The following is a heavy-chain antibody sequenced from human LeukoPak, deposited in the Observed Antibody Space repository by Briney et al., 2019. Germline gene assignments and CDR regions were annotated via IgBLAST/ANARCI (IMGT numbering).Heavy chain of an antibody. CDR2: ISYDGSNK. J-gene: IGHJ4*02. CDR3: AKDLVRDCSGGSCYGIDY. D-gene: IGHD2-15*01. Sequence: GRSLRLSCAASGFTFSSYGMHWVRQAPGKGLEWVAVISYDGSNKYYADSVKGPFTISRDNSKNTLYLQMNSLRAEDTAVYYCAKDLVRDCSGGSCYGIDYWGQGTLVTVSS. V-gene: IGHV3-30*18. CDR1: GFTFSSYG.